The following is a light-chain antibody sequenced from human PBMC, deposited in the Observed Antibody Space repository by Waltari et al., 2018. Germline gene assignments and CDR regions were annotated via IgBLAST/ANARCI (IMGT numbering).Light chain of an antibody. CDR2: KVS. J-gene: IGKJ1*01. V-gene: IGKV2-30*01. CDR3: MQGIHRPWT. Sequence: DVVMTQSLLSLPVTLGRAACISCRPSESLVSSDGKTYFNWFHQRPGQPPRRLFYKVSNRDSGVPDRFSGSGSGTDFTLTISRVEAEDVGVYYCMQGIHRPWTFGQGTKVEIK. CDR1: ESLVSSDGKTY.